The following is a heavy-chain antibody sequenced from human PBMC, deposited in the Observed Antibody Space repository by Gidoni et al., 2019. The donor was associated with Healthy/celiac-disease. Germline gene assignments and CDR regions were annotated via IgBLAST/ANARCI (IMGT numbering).Heavy chain of an antibody. CDR2: ISSSISYI. Sequence: EVQLVESGGGLVKPGGSLRLSCAASGCTFSSYSMNWVRQAPGKGLEWVSSISSSISYIYYADSVKGRFTISRDNAKTSLYLQMNSLRAEDTAVYYCAREPDPITMIVGGMDVWGQGTTVTVSS. V-gene: IGHV3-21*01. J-gene: IGHJ6*02. CDR1: GCTFSSYS. D-gene: IGHD3-22*01. CDR3: AREPDPITMIVGGMDV.